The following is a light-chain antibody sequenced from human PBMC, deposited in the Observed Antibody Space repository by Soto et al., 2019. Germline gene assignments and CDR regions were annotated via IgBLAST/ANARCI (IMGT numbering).Light chain of an antibody. V-gene: IGKV3-15*01. CDR3: QQYNNWPPLT. J-gene: IGKJ4*01. Sequence: EIVMTQSPATLSVSPGERATLSCRASQSVNSNLAWYQQKPGQAPRLLIYGASTRATGIPARFSGSGSGTEFTLTISSLQSEDFAVYYCQQYNNWPPLTFGGGTKVELQ. CDR2: GAS. CDR1: QSVNSN.